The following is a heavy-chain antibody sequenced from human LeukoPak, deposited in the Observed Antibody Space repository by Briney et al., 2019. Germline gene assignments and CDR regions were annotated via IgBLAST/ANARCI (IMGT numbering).Heavy chain of an antibody. J-gene: IGHJ4*02. CDR3: ARGSLVGATRFFDY. D-gene: IGHD1-26*01. CDR1: GGSTSSYY. V-gene: IGHV4-4*07. CDR2: IYTSGST. Sequence: SETLSLTCTVSGGSTSSYYWSWLRQPAGKGLEWIGRIYTSGSTNYNPSLKSRVTMSVDTSKNQFSLKLSSVTAADTAVYYCARGSLVGATRFFDYWGQGTLVTVSS.